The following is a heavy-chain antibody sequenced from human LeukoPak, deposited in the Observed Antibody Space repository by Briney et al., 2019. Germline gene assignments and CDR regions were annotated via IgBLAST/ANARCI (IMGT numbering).Heavy chain of an antibody. Sequence: PGGSLRLSCAASGFTFSNYDMHWVRQPTGKGLEWVSGIDTAGATYYPGSVKGRFTISRENTKNSLYLQMNNLRAGDTAVYYCARGWGQGLKATFSYWGQGTLVTVSS. CDR3: ARGWGQGLKATFSY. CDR2: IDTAGAT. J-gene: IGHJ4*02. V-gene: IGHV3-13*04. D-gene: IGHD1-26*01. CDR1: GFTFSNYD.